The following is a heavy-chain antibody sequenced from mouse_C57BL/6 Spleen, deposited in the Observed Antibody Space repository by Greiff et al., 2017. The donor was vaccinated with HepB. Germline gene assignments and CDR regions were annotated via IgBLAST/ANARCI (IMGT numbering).Heavy chain of an antibody. CDR2: IYPGDGDT. Sequence: QVQLQQSGPELVKPGASVKISCKASGYAFSSAWLNWVKQRPGKGLEWIGRIYPGDGDTNYNGKFKGKATLTADKSSSTADMQLSSLSSEDSAVYCCARNGYYGNFDVWGTGTPVTVSS. CDR3: ARNGYYGNFDV. D-gene: IGHD2-2*01. V-gene: IGHV1-82*01. J-gene: IGHJ1*03. CDR1: GYAFSSAW.